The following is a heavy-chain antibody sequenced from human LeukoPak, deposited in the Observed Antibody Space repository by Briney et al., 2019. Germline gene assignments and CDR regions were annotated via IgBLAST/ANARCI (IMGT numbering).Heavy chain of an antibody. V-gene: IGHV4-61*02. CDR2: IYTPGST. J-gene: IGHJ4*02. Sequence: PSQTLSLTCTVSGGSISSGDYYWSWIRQPAGKGLEWIGRIYTPGSTSYNPSLKSRVTMSVDTSKNQFSLKLNSVTAADTAVYYCAKAYYYDSSGYWDYWGQGTLVTVSS. CDR3: AKAYYYDSSGYWDY. CDR1: GGSISSGDYY. D-gene: IGHD3-22*01.